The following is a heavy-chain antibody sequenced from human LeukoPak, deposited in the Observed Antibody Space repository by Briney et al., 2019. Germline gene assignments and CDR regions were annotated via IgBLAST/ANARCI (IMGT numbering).Heavy chain of an antibody. Sequence: SVKVSCKASGGTFRSYAISWVRQAPGQGVEWMGGIFPIFGTASCAQKFHGRVTITADETTSTAYMELSSLRSEDTAVYYCARVGAYCGGDCYSPFDYWGQGTLVTVSS. J-gene: IGHJ4*02. CDR3: ARVGAYCGGDCYSPFDY. CDR2: IFPIFGTA. CDR1: GGTFRSYA. V-gene: IGHV1-69*01. D-gene: IGHD2-21*02.